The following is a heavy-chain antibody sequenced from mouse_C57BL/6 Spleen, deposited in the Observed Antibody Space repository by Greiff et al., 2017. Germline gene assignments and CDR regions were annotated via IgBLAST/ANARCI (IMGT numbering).Heavy chain of an antibody. Sequence: EVKLVESGPELVKPGASVKIPCKASGYTFTDYNMDWVKQSHGKSLEWIGDINPNNGGTIYNQKFKGKATLTVDKSSSTAYMELRSLTSEDTAVYYCAREGGNYVDWYFDVWGTGTTVTVSS. D-gene: IGHD2-1*01. CDR3: AREGGNYVDWYFDV. J-gene: IGHJ1*03. CDR2: INPNNGGT. V-gene: IGHV1-18*01. CDR1: GYTFTDYN.